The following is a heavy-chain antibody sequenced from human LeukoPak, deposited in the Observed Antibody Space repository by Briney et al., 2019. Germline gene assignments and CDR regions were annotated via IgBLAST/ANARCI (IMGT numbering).Heavy chain of an antibody. CDR3: ARTAPHAGPPSLDY. J-gene: IGHJ4*02. CDR1: CGSISSYY. D-gene: IGHD5-18*01. CDR2: IYYSGST. V-gene: IGHV4-59*01. Sequence: SETLSLTCTVSCGSISSYYWSWIRQPPGKGLEWIGYIYYSGSTNYNPSLKSRVTISVDTSKNQFSLKLSYVTAADTAVYYCARTAPHAGPPSLDYWGQGTLVTVSS.